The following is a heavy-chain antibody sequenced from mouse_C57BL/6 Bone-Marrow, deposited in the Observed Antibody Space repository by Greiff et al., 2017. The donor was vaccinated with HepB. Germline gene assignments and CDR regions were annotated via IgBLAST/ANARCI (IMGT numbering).Heavy chain of an antibody. D-gene: IGHD3-2*02. J-gene: IGHJ3*01. CDR1: GYTFTSYG. V-gene: IGHV1-81*01. CDR3: ARADSSGYGAY. Sequence: VQGVESGAELARPGASVKLSCKASGYTFTSYGISWVKQRTGQGLEWIGEIYPRSGNTYYNEKFKGKATLTADKSSSTAYIELRSLTSEDSAVYFCARADSSGYGAYWGQGTLVTVSA. CDR2: IYPRSGNT.